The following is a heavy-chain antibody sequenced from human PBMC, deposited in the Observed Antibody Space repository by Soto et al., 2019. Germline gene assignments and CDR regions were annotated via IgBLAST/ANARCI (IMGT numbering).Heavy chain of an antibody. Sequence: ASVKVSCKASGYTFTSYGISWVRQAPGQVLEWMGWISAYNGNTNYAQKLQGRVTMTTDTSTSTAYMELRSLRSDDTAVYYCARAHTATTARPHFQHWGQGTLVTVSS. CDR2: ISAYNGNT. CDR1: GYTFTSYG. D-gene: IGHD6-6*01. J-gene: IGHJ1*01. V-gene: IGHV1-18*01. CDR3: ARAHTATTARPHFQH.